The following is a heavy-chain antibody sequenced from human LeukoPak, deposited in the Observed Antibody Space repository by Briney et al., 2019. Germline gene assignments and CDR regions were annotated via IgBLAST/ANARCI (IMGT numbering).Heavy chain of an antibody. V-gene: IGHV5-51*03. Sequence: KPGASLQISCQGSGYIFTSYWIGWVRQLPGKGLEWMGIIYPGDSDTRYSPSFQGQVTISADKSISTAYLQWSSLKASDTAMYYCARDKWGVTQFDYWGQGTLVTVSS. CDR2: IYPGDSDT. CDR3: ARDKWGVTQFDY. J-gene: IGHJ4*02. CDR1: GYIFTSYW. D-gene: IGHD7-27*01.